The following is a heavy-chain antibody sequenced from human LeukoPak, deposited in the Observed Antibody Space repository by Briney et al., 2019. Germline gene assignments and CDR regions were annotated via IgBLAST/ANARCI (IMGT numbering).Heavy chain of an antibody. Sequence: GGSLRLSCAASGFTFSSYAMSWVRQAPGKGLEWVSTVKSSGGTTDYADSVKGRFTISRDNSKNTLYLRMNSLRAEDTAVYYCATNDFWSGYYYFDYWGQGTLVTVSS. D-gene: IGHD3-3*01. V-gene: IGHV3-23*01. CDR1: GFTFSSYA. CDR2: VKSSGGTT. CDR3: ATNDFWSGYYYFDY. J-gene: IGHJ4*02.